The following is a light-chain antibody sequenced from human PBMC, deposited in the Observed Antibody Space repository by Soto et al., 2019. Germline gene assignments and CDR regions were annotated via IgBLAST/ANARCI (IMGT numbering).Light chain of an antibody. J-gene: IGKJ4*01. V-gene: IGKV1-16*02. CDR2: DVS. Sequence: DIQMTQSPSSVSASVGDRVTLTCRAGQDIRNYLAWYRQKRGTAPVSLLYDVSTLHSGVPSKFSGAGSGTEFTLTISSLQPEDFATYYCQQYYTYPTFGGGTRVDI. CDR3: QQYYTYPT. CDR1: QDIRNY.